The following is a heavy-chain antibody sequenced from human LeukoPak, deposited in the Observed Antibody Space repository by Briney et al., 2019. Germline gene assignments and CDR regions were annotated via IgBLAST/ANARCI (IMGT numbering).Heavy chain of an antibody. CDR1: GFTFDFYS. D-gene: IGHD1-1*01. Sequence: GGSLRLSCAASGFTFDFYSMNWVRQAPGKGLEWLSYISSGSSTIYYADSVKGRFTISRDNAKNSLYLQMNSLRAEDTAVYYCARGIWNDPYYWGQGTLVTVSS. CDR2: ISSGSSTI. CDR3: ARGIWNDPYY. J-gene: IGHJ4*02. V-gene: IGHV3-48*01.